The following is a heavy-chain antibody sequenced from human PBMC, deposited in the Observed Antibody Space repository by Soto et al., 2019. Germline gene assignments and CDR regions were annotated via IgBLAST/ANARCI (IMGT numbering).Heavy chain of an antibody. D-gene: IGHD4-4*01. CDR3: AXLDSPLQRSYYYYGMDV. J-gene: IGHJ6*02. CDR2: IYPGDSDT. Sequence: GESLKISCKGSGYSFTSYWIGWVRQMPGKGLEWMGIIYPGDSDTRYSPSFQGQVTISADKSISTAYLQWSSLKASDTAMYYCAXLDSPLQRSYYYYGMDVWGQGTTVTVSS. V-gene: IGHV5-51*01. CDR1: GYSFTSYW.